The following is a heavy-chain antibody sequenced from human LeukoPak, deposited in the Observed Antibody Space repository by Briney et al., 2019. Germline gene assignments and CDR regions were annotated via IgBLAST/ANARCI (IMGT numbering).Heavy chain of an antibody. J-gene: IGHJ4*02. Sequence: GGSLRLSCAASGFTFSSYTMNWVRQAPGKGLEWVSSISSSRSSIYYADSMKGRFTISRDNAKNSLYLQMNSLRAEDTAVYYCARDGPPINYWGQGTLVTVSS. CDR3: ARDGPPINY. V-gene: IGHV3-21*04. CDR1: GFTFSSYT. CDR2: ISSSRSSI. D-gene: IGHD2-21*01.